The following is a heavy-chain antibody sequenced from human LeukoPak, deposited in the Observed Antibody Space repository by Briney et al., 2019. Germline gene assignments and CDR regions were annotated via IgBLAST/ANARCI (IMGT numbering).Heavy chain of an antibody. CDR3: ARGGTFVSDY. D-gene: IGHD1-1*01. J-gene: IGHJ4*02. Sequence: GGSLRLSCAASGFTFSTFWMSWVRQAPGKGLEWVANINQDGSEKYYVDSMKGRFTVSRDNAKNSLYLQMDSLRAEDTAVYYCARGGTFVSDYWGQGTLVAVSS. V-gene: IGHV3-7*01. CDR1: GFTFSTFW. CDR2: INQDGSEK.